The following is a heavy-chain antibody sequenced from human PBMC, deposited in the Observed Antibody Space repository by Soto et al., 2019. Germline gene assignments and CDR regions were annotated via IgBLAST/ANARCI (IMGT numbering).Heavy chain of an antibody. D-gene: IGHD2-15*01. V-gene: IGHV4-34*01. CDR2: INHSGST. CDR3: AGGVVVVAATGAPFDY. Sequence: HVQLQQWGAGLLKPSETLSLTCAVYGGSFSGYYWSWIRQPPGKGLEWIGEINHSGSTNYNPSLKSRVTISVDTSKNQFSLKLSSVTAADTAVYYCAGGVVVVAATGAPFDYWGQGTLVTVSS. J-gene: IGHJ4*02. CDR1: GGSFSGYY.